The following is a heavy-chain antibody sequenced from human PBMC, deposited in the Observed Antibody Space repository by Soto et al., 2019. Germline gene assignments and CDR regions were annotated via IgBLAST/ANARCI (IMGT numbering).Heavy chain of an antibody. J-gene: IGHJ4*01. V-gene: IGHV4-59*12. CDR1: GDSLSSFY. CDR2: ISYSGST. D-gene: IGHD3-22*01. Sequence: PETLSFTCTVSGDSLSSFYWSWIRQSPGKGLEWIGYISYSGSTNYNPSLQSRVTISADTSKNQFSLKLSSVTAADTAVYYCARDDTTGGFDFWGHGTLVTVSS. CDR3: ARDDTTGGFDF.